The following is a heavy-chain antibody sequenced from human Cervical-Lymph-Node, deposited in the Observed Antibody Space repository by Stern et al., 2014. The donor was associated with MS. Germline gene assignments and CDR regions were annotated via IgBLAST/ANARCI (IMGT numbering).Heavy chain of an antibody. V-gene: IGHV3-49*04. CDR2: LRSNAYGGSS. J-gene: IGHJ6*02. CDR1: GFTFGDFA. D-gene: IGHD3-3*01. Sequence: EVQLVESGGGVVQPGRSLRLSCKASGFTFGDFAMSWVRQAPGKGLEWVGFLRSNAYGGSSEDAASGKGRFTISRDDSKSIAYLQMNSLKTEDTAVYYCTRDCSSTSCYAATYYDFWSGYPSYGMDVWGQGTTVTVSS. CDR3: TRDCSSTSCYAATYYDFWSGYPSYGMDV.